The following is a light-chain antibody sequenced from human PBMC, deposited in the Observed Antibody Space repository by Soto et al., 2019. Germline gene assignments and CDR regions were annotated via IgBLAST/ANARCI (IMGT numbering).Light chain of an antibody. CDR3: AAWDERLKGWM. CDR2: GDN. Sequence: QSVLIQPPSVSGTPGQRVIISCSGISSNIGSNSANWYQQLPGTAPGLLIYGDNKRPSRVPDRFSGSKSGTSDSLAISGLQSGDEADYYCAAWDERLKGWMFGGGTKLTVL. V-gene: IGLV1-44*01. J-gene: IGLJ3*02. CDR1: SSNIGSNS.